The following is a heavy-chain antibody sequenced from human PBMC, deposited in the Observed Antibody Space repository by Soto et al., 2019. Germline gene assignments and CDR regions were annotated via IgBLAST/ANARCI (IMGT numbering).Heavy chain of an antibody. CDR1: GFSLSTLGTC. CDR3: ARIPHYSDSYYMDY. J-gene: IGHJ4*02. Sequence: PTQTLTLTCTFSGFSLSTLGTCVTWIRQPPGKALEWLALINWDNNKYYSTSLKTRLTISMDTSKNQVVLTMTNVDPVDTATYYCARIPHYSDSYYMDYWGQGTLVTVSS. V-gene: IGHV2-70*01. CDR2: INWDNNK. D-gene: IGHD2-21*01.